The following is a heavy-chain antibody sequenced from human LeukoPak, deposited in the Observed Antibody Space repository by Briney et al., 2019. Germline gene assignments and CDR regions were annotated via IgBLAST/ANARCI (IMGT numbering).Heavy chain of an antibody. D-gene: IGHD1-7*01. CDR3: ATTGVNWNYADY. V-gene: IGHV4-39*07. CDR1: GGSIRDTSYS. Sequence: SETLSLTCTVSGGSIRDTSYSWGWVRQPPGKGLEWIGEINHSGSTNYNPSLKSRVTISVDTSKNQFSLKLSSVTAADTAVYYCATTGVNWNYADYWGQGTLVTVSS. J-gene: IGHJ4*02. CDR2: INHSGST.